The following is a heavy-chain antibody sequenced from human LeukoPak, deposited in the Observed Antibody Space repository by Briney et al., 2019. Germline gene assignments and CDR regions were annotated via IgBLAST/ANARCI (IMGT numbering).Heavy chain of an antibody. D-gene: IGHD3-22*01. J-gene: IGHJ4*02. CDR3: ARDHYDSSGYPFDY. CDR2: TFYNGRT. V-gene: IGHV4-34*12. Sequence: SETLSLTCAVYGGSFSGYYWGWIRQPPGKGLEWIGSTFYNGRTYYKPSLKSRVTISVDTSKNQFSLKLSSVPAADTAVYYCARDHYDSSGYPFDYWGQGTLVTVSS. CDR1: GGSFSGYY.